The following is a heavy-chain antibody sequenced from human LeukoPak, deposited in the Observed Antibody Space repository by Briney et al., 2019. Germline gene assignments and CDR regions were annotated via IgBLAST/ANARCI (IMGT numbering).Heavy chain of an antibody. CDR3: ARLAGGSYQFDY. Sequence: ASVKVSCKASGYTFATYYIHWVRQAPGQGLEWMEWINPNSGDTNSAQKFQGRVTMTRDTSISTAYMELSRLRSDDTAVYYCARLAGGSYQFDYWGQGALVTVSS. CDR1: GYTFATYY. V-gene: IGHV1-2*02. J-gene: IGHJ4*02. CDR2: INPNSGDT. D-gene: IGHD2-2*01.